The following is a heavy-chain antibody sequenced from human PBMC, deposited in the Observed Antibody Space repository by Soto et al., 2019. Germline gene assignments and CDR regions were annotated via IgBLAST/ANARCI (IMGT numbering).Heavy chain of an antibody. CDR1: GGSISSGGYY. Sequence: QVPLQESGPGLVKPSQTLSLTCTVSGGSISSGGYYWSWIRQHPGKGLEWIGYIYYSGSTYYNPSLNSRVTISVDTSKDQFSLKLSSVTAADTAVYYCAVSRDGYSMDVWGQGTTVTVSS. CDR3: AVSRDGYSMDV. D-gene: IGHD2-2*01. CDR2: IYYSGST. J-gene: IGHJ6*02. V-gene: IGHV4-31*03.